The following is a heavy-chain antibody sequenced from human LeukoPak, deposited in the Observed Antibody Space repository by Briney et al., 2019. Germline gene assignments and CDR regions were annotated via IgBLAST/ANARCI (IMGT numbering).Heavy chain of an antibody. D-gene: IGHD3-22*01. J-gene: IGHJ4*02. CDR2: ISGSGGST. Sequence: GGSLRLSCAASGFSFSNYAMSWVRQAPGKGLEWVSDISGSGGSTYYADSVKGRFTISRDNSKNTLYLQMNSLRAEDTAVYYCALGRYDSSGCYYAWDFDYWGQGTLVTVSS. CDR3: ALGRYDSSGCYYAWDFDY. CDR1: GFSFSNYA. V-gene: IGHV3-23*01.